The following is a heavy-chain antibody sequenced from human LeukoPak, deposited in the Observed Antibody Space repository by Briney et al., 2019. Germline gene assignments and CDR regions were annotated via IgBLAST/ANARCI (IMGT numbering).Heavy chain of an antibody. J-gene: IGHJ4*02. CDR1: GFTFSSYG. Sequence: GGSLRLSCAASGFTFSSYGMHWVRQAPGKGLEWVAFIRYDGSNKYYADSVKGRFTISRDNSKNTLYLHVNSLRPEDTAVYYCARVLGYCSSTSCYEGENVLDYWGQGTLVTVSS. D-gene: IGHD2-2*01. V-gene: IGHV3-30*02. CDR2: IRYDGSNK. CDR3: ARVLGYCSSTSCYEGENVLDY.